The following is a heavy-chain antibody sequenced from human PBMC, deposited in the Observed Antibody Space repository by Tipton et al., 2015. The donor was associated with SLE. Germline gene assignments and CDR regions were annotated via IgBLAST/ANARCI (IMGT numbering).Heavy chain of an antibody. Sequence: TLSLTCTVSGDSISSSGYYWVWIRQSPGKGLEWVGSIYDNGNTYYNPSLKSRVTISVDTSKNPFSLKLSSVTAADTAVYYCASLDGHDAFDIWGLGTMVTVSS. D-gene: IGHD5-24*01. J-gene: IGHJ3*02. V-gene: IGHV4-39*02. CDR2: IYDNGNT. CDR3: ASLDGHDAFDI. CDR1: GDSISSSGYY.